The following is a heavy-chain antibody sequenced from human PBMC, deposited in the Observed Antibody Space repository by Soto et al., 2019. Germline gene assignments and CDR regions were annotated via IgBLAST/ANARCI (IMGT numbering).Heavy chain of an antibody. D-gene: IGHD2-15*01. CDR2: TRNKANSYTT. J-gene: IGHJ4*02. Sequence: EVPLVESGGGLVQPGGSLRLSCAASGFTFSDHYMDWVRQAPGKGLEWVGRTRNKANSYTTEYAASVKGRFTISRDDSKNSLYLQMNSLKTEDTAMYYCARAGGRASTIDYWGQGILVTVSS. CDR3: ARAGGRASTIDY. CDR1: GFTFSDHY. V-gene: IGHV3-72*01.